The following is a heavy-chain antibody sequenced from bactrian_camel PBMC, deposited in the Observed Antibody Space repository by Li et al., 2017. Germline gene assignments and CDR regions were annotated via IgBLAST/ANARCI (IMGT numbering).Heavy chain of an antibody. V-gene: IGHV3S55*01. CDR3: VKGDDGSDYPEAYHY. D-gene: IGHD4*01. J-gene: IGHJ4*01. CDR2: IISDGSG. CDR1: GYTVSSCT. Sequence: QVQLVESGGGSVQAGGSLRLSCAVSGYTVSSCTMAWYRQAPGKVRQWISTIISDGSGYYADSVKGRFTISQDNAKNTVYLQLNSLKTEDMAMYYCVKGDDGSDYPEAYHYWGQGTQVTVS.